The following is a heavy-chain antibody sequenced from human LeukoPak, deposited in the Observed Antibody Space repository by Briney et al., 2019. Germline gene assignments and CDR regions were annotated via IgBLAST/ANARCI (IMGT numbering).Heavy chain of an antibody. CDR2: IKQDGSEK. V-gene: IGHV3-7*01. Sequence: GGSLRLSCAASGFTFSSYWMSWVRQAPGKGLEWVANIKQDGSEKFYVDSVKGRFTISRDNAKNSLFLQMNSLRAEDTAVYYCARGDYYDSGTSFIDAFDIWGQGTMVTVSS. CDR3: ARGDYYDSGTSFIDAFDI. J-gene: IGHJ3*02. D-gene: IGHD3-10*01. CDR1: GFTFSSYW.